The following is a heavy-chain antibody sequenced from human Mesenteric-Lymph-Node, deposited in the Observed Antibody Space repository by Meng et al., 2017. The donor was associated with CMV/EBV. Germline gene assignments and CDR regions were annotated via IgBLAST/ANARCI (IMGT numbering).Heavy chain of an antibody. J-gene: IGHJ4*02. Sequence: GGSLRLSCVASRFTFDDYGMSWVRQAPGKGLEWVSGINWNGGSTGYADSVKGRFTISRDNAKKSLYLQMNSLRAEDTAVYYCAKVRGPLAYWGQGTLVTVSS. V-gene: IGHV3-20*04. CDR1: RFTFDDYG. CDR3: AKVRGPLAY. D-gene: IGHD6-13*01. CDR2: INWNGGST.